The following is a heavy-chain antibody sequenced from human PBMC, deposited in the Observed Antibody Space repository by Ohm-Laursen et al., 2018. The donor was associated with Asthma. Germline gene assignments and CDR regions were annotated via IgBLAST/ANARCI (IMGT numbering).Heavy chain of an antibody. CDR1: GFTFSQNW. Sequence: GSLRLSCAASGFTFSQNWMNWVRQRPGEGLVWISHLFPDGRRTNYADSVRGRFTISRDDAQNTVYLQMHSLRVDDTAVYFCARGNVEGLLWGQGTLVTVSS. V-gene: IGHV3-74*01. CDR3: ARGNVEGLL. J-gene: IGHJ4*02. CDR2: LFPDGRRT.